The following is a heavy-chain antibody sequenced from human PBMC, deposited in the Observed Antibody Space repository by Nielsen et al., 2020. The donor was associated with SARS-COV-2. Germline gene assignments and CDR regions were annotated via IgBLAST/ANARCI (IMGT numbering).Heavy chain of an antibody. Sequence: GESLKISCRASGFSFSIYSMNWVRQAPGKGLEGVYYADSVKGRFTISRDNADNSLYLQMDSLRDEDTAVYYCARDSPSMAARRLYYCDYWGQGTLVAVSS. V-gene: IGHV3-48*02. D-gene: IGHD6-6*01. CDR3: ARDSPSMAARRLYYCDY. J-gene: IGHJ4*02. CDR1: GFSFSIYS.